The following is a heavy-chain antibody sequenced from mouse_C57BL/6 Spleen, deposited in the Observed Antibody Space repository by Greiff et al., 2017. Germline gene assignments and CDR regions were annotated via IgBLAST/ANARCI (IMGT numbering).Heavy chain of an antibody. CDR1: GFSLTSYG. V-gene: IGHV2-2*01. Sequence: QVQLKESGPGLVQPSQSLSITCTVSGFSLTSYGVHWVRQSPGKGLEWLGVIWSGGSTDYNAAFISRLSISKDNSKSQVFFKMNSLQADDTAIYYCARILLDYAHYYAMDYWGQGTSVTVSS. D-gene: IGHD2-4*01. CDR2: IWSGGST. CDR3: ARILLDYAHYYAMDY. J-gene: IGHJ4*01.